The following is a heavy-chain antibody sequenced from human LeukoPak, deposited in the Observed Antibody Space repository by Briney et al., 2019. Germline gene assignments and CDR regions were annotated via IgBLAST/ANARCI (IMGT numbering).Heavy chain of an antibody. Sequence: ASVKVSCKASRYSFTGYYMHWVRLAPGQGLEWMGWINVASGGTKYAEKFQGRVTMTRDTSTSTAYMELSRLRSDDTAVYYCARDEGYYNYMDVWGKGTTVSVSS. CDR1: RYSFTGYY. V-gene: IGHV1-2*02. CDR2: INVASGGT. CDR3: ARDEGYYNYMDV. J-gene: IGHJ6*03.